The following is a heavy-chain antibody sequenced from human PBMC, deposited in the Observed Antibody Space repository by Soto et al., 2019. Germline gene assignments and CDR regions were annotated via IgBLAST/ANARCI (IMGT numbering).Heavy chain of an antibody. CDR2: VSRSGSTT. CDR3: AKGRGTVRHWYYDY. CDR1: GFDFSSFA. D-gene: IGHD1-1*01. Sequence: EVPVLESGGGMVHPGGSLRLSCAASGFDFSSFAMTWVRQAPGKGLEWVSIVSRSGSTTYYADSVKGRFTISRDNXXNTVNLQLNSLTAEDTAVYYCAKGRGTVRHWYYDYWGQGILVTVSS. J-gene: IGHJ4*02. V-gene: IGHV3-23*01.